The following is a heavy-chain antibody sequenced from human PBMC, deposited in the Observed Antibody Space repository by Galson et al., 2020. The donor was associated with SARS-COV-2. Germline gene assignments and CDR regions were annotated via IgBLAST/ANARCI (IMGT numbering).Heavy chain of an antibody. CDR1: GGSISGSRYY. D-gene: IGHD3-22*01. Sequence: SETLSLTCTVSGGSISGSRYYWGWIRQPPGKGLEWIGSIYHSGSTYYNPSLKSRVTISVDTSKNQFSLRLSSVTAADTAVYYCVRGAEERRIIVVVAYYYTYMDVWGGGTAVTVSS. V-gene: IGHV4-39*07. J-gene: IGHJ6*03. CDR3: VRGAEERRIIVVVAYYYTYMDV. CDR2: IYHSGST.